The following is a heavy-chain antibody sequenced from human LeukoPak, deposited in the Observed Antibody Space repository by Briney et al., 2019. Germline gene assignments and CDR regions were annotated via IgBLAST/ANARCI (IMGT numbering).Heavy chain of an antibody. CDR3: GSHGDYDAFDM. V-gene: IGHV3-74*01. Sequence: PGRSLRLSRAASGVTLRDFWTRSGRDAPGERLVWVSRVSLVGSSTSYADSVKGRFTISRDNAKNTLYLQMNSLRADDTAMYYCGSHGDYDAFDMWGLGTMVTVSS. D-gene: IGHD4-17*01. CDR2: VSLVGSST. J-gene: IGHJ3*02. CDR1: GVTLRDFW.